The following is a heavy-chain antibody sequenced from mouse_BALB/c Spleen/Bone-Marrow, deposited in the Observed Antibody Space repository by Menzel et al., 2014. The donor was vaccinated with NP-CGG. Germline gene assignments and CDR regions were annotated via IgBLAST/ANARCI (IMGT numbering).Heavy chain of an antibody. CDR1: GFTFSSYG. J-gene: IGHJ4*01. V-gene: IGHV5-6*01. Sequence: VHLVESGGDLVKPGGSLKLSCAASGFTFSSYGMSWVRQTPDKRLEWVATISSGGSYTYYPDSVKGRFTISRDNAKNTLYLQMSSLKSEDTAMYYCARDTMITYYYAMDYWGQGTSVTVSS. D-gene: IGHD2-4*01. CDR3: ARDTMITYYYAMDY. CDR2: ISSGGSYT.